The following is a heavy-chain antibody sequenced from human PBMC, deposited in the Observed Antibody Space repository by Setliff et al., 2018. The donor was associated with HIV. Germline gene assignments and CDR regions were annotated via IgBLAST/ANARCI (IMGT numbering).Heavy chain of an antibody. J-gene: IGHJ6*03. V-gene: IGHV1-8*02. D-gene: IGHD6-19*01. CDR2: MNPNSGNT. Sequence: GASVKVSCKASGYTFTNSDINWVRQATGQGLEWMGWMNPNSGNTGYAQKFQGRLIMTRDTSITTAYMVLISLRSDDTAVYYFSRGAWYTSGWYSSRYMDVWGKGTTVTVSS. CDR1: GYTFTNSD. CDR3: SRGAWYTSGWYSSRYMDV.